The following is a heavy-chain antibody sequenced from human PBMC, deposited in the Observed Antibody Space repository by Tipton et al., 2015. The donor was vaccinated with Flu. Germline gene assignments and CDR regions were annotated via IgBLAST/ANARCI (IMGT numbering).Heavy chain of an antibody. V-gene: IGHV4-31*03. CDR3: AREGPYFYGMDV. J-gene: IGHJ6*02. Sequence: TLSLTCTVSGDSVSNSDYYWNWIRQEPGKGLEWIGHIDFSGSTHYNPSLKSRLTISIDMSKNQFSLRLNGVTGADTAVYYCAREGPYFYGMDVWGQGTTVTVSS. CDR2: IDFSGST. CDR1: GDSVSNSDYY.